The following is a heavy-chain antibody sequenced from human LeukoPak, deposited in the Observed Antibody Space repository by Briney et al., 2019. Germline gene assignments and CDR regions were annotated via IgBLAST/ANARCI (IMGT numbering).Heavy chain of an antibody. CDR3: AKGGPDFLEWFYYFDY. Sequence: GGSLRLSCAASGFTFSSYAMSWVRQAPGKGLEWVSAISGSGGSTYYADSVKGRFTISRDNSKNTLYLQMNSLRAEDTAVYYCAKGGPDFLEWFYYFDYWGQGTLVTVSS. CDR1: GFTFSSYA. V-gene: IGHV3-23*01. CDR2: ISGSGGST. D-gene: IGHD3-3*01. J-gene: IGHJ4*02.